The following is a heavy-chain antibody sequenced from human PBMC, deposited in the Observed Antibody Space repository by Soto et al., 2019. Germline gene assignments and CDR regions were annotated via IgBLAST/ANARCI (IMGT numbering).Heavy chain of an antibody. CDR2: ISRDGIKA. V-gene: IGHV3-30-3*01. D-gene: IGHD3-3*01. J-gene: IGHJ4*02. Sequence: QVQLVESGGGVVQPGGSLRLSCVASGFIFTNSPIHWVRQGPGKGPEWVAVISRDGIKATYADSVKGRFTISRDNFKDTAYLQLSSLTTADTAVYHCARDPGEDCHEYYTFDFWGQGTLVTVSS. CDR3: ARDPGEDCHEYYTFDF. CDR1: GFIFTNSP.